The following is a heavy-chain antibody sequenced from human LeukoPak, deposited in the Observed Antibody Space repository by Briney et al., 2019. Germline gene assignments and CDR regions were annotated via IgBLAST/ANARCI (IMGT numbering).Heavy chain of an antibody. J-gene: IGHJ2*01. CDR1: GYTFTHHG. V-gene: IGHV1-18*01. Sequence: ASVKVSCKASGYTFTHHGITWVRQAPGQELEWMGWISAYNGDTKYAQKVQGRVTLTTDTSTNTAYMEMRSLRYDDTAVYYCARDPSNSSGRNQYFDLWGRGTLVTVSS. CDR2: ISAYNGDT. D-gene: IGHD6-19*01. CDR3: ARDPSNSSGRNQYFDL.